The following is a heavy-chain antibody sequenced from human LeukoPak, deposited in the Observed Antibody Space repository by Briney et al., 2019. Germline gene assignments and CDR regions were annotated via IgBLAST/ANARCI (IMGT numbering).Heavy chain of an antibody. CDR1: GYTFTSYG. J-gene: IGHJ4*02. D-gene: IGHD3-9*01. CDR3: ARDLSHYDTPGSGY. V-gene: IGHV1-18*01. CDR2: ISAYNGNT. Sequence: ASVKVSCKASGYTFTSYGISWVRQAPGQGLEWMGWISAYNGNTNYAQKLQGRVTMTTDTSTSTAYMELRSLRSDDTAVYYCARDLSHYDTPGSGYRGQGTLVTVSS.